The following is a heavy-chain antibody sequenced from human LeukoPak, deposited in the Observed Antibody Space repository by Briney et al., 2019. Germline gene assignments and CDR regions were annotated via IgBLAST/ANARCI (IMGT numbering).Heavy chain of an antibody. J-gene: IGHJ4*02. V-gene: IGHV3-9*01. Sequence: PGGSLRLSCAASGFTFDDYAMHWVRQAPGKGLEWVSGISWNSGSIGYADSVKGRFTISRDNAKNSLYLQMNSLRAEDTAVYYCARGIPHDYWGQGTLVTVS. CDR2: ISWNSGSI. CDR3: ARGIPHDY. CDR1: GFTFDDYA.